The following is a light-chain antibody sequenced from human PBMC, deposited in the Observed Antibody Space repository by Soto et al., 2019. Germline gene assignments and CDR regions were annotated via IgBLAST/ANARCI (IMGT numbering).Light chain of an antibody. CDR3: QQRISWPIT. CDR1: QSVSGQ. V-gene: IGKV3-11*01. Sequence: PGGRATLSYSASQSVSGQLAWYQQRPGQAPRLLISDASNRAPGIPSRFSGSGSGTDFTLTIGSLEPEDCAVYFCQQRISWPITFGQGTRLEI. J-gene: IGKJ5*01. CDR2: DAS.